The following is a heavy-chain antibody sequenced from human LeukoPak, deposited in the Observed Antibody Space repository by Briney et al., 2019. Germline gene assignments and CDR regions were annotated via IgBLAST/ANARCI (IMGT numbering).Heavy chain of an antibody. D-gene: IGHD3-10*01. J-gene: IGHJ4*02. CDR2: ISWNSGSI. V-gene: IGHV3-9*01. Sequence: GRSLRLSCAASGFTFDDYAMHWVRQAPGKGLEWVSGISWNSGSIGYADSVKGRFTISRDNAKNSLYLQMNSLRAEDTALYYCAKDTTYGSGSYSIDYWGQGTLVTVSS. CDR3: AKDTTYGSGSYSIDY. CDR1: GFTFDDYA.